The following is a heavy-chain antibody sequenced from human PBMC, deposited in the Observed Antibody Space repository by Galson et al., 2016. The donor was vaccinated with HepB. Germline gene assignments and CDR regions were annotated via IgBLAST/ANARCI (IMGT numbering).Heavy chain of an antibody. CDR2: VYPRDSSV. CDR3: ARWVSRYFFDH. J-gene: IGHJ4*02. Sequence: QSGAEVKQPGESLKISCDISGYTFTTYWIAWVRQKAGKGPEWMAIVYPRDSSVRYSPSFRGQVTVSADKSTNTAYLQLRSLKASDSATYYCARWVSRYFFDHWGQVTVVTVS. CDR1: GYTFTTYW. V-gene: IGHV5-51*01. D-gene: IGHD2-21*01.